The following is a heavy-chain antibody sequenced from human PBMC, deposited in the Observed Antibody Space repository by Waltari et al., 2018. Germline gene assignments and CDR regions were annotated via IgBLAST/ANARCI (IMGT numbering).Heavy chain of an antibody. Sequence: QIQLVQSGGEVKKPGASVKVSCKASGYMFRNFGIFWVRQAPGQGLEFMGWNSADKGNTNYAQTCQGRLTLTTDKSASTAYMEVRSLTSDDTAVYYCARDRRDDNNSVRWLDPWGQGTLVTVSS. J-gene: IGHJ5*02. CDR1: GYMFRNFG. V-gene: IGHV1-18*01. CDR3: ARDRRDDNNSVRWLDP. D-gene: IGHD3-10*02. CDR2: NSADKGNT.